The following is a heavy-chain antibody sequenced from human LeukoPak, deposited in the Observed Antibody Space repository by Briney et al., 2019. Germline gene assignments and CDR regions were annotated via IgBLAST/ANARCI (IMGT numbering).Heavy chain of an antibody. D-gene: IGHD3-10*02. V-gene: IGHV3-23*01. CDR3: AKAVAKHSVRYYFDY. CDR2: ISGSGGST. CDR1: GSTFSSYA. J-gene: IGHJ4*02. Sequence: GGSLRLSCAASGSTFSSYAMSWVRQAPGKGLEWVSAISGSGGSTYYADSVKGRFTISRDNSKNTLYLQMNSLRAEDTAVYYCAKAVAKHSVRYYFDYWGQGTLVTVSS.